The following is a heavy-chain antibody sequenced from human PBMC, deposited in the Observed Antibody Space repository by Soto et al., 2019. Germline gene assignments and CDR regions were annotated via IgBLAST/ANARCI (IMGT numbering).Heavy chain of an antibody. D-gene: IGHD3-10*01. Sequence: PSETLSLTCAVYGGSFSGYYWSWIRQPPGKGLEWIGEINHSGSTNYNPSLKSRVTISVDTSKNQFSLKLSSVTAADTAVYYCASAAYGSGSSIDYWSQGTLVTVSS. CDR1: GGSFSGYY. J-gene: IGHJ4*02. CDR2: INHSGST. CDR3: ASAAYGSGSSIDY. V-gene: IGHV4-34*01.